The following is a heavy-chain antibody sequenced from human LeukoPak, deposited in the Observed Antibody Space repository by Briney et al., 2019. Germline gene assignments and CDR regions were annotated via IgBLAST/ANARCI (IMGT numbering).Heavy chain of an antibody. V-gene: IGHV3-23*01. CDR1: GFTFSSYA. J-gene: IGHJ4*02. CDR2: ISGSGGST. D-gene: IGHD4-17*01. CDR3: ARDETTVTADY. Sequence: GSLRLSCAASGFTFSSYAMSWVRQAPGKGLEWVSAISGSGGSTYYADSVKGRFTISRDNAKNSLYLQMNSLRAEDTAVYYCARDETTVTADYWGQGTLVTVSS.